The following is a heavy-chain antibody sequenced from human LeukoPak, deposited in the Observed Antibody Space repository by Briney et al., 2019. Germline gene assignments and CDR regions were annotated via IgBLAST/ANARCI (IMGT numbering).Heavy chain of an antibody. Sequence: GSLRLSCVASGFTFRDYYMSWIRRAPGKGLEWVSYISSSSSYIDYADSVKGRFTISRDNAKNSLYLQMNSLRAEDTAVYYCARVHYYGSGKPFDYWGQGTLVTVSS. CDR3: ARVHYYGSGKPFDY. CDR1: GFTFRDYY. CDR2: ISSSSSYI. V-gene: IGHV3-11*06. J-gene: IGHJ4*02. D-gene: IGHD3-10*01.